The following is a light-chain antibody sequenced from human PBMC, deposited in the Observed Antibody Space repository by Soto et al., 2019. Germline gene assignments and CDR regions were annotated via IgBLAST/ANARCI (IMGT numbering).Light chain of an antibody. CDR2: SGS. V-gene: IGLV1-47*02. J-gene: IGLJ1*01. CDR3: AAWDDSLSGLYV. CDR1: SSNIGAGYD. Sequence: QSVLTQPPSVSGAPGQRVTISCTGSSSNIGAGYDVYWYQQVPGTAPKLLIQSGSQRPSGVPDRFSGSKSGTSASLAISGLRSEDEADYYCAAWDDSLSGLYVFGTGTKVTVL.